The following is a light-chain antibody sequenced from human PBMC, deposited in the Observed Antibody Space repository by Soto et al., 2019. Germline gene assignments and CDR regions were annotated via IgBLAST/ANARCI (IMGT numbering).Light chain of an antibody. CDR3: SAYTVSRTYV. J-gene: IGLJ1*01. CDR1: SSDVGSYDH. CDR2: EVS. Sequence: QSVLTQPASVSGSPGQSVTISCTGTSSDVGSYDHVAWYQQFPGKTPKLMIYEVSNRPSGVSSRFSGSKPGNTASLTISGLQGEDEADYYCSAYTVSRTYVFGTGTKVTVL. V-gene: IGLV2-14*01.